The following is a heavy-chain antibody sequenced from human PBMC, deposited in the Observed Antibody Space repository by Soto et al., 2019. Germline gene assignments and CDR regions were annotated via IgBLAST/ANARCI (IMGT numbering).Heavy chain of an antibody. CDR3: ARDGGAARSYYYYYYMDV. D-gene: IGHD6-6*01. CDR2: TYYRSKWYN. V-gene: IGHV6-1*01. J-gene: IGHJ6*03. CDR1: GDSVSSNSAA. Sequence: PSQTLSLTCAISGDSVSSNSAAWNWIRQSPSRGLEWLGRTYYRSKWYNDYAVSVKSRITINPDTSKNQFSLQLNSVTPEDTAVYYCARDGGAARSYYYYYYMDVWGKGTTVTVSS.